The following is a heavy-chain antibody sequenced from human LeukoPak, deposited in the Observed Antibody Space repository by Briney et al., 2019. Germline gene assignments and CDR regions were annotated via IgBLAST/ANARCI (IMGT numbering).Heavy chain of an antibody. D-gene: IGHD6-13*01. CDR3: ASHIGEYSSSWNQRAY. J-gene: IGHJ4*02. CDR1: GYSFTTYW. V-gene: IGHV5-51*01. CDR2: IYPADSTA. Sequence: GESLKISCKASGYSFTTYWIGWVRQVPGKGLEWVGIIYPADSTAKYSPSFQGQVTISVDKSISTAYLQWSSLKASDTAMYYCASHIGEYSSSWNQRAYWGQGTLVTVSS.